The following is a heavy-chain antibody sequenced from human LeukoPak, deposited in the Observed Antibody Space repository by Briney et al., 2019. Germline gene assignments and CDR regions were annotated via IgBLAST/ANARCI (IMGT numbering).Heavy chain of an antibody. CDR1: GFTFSGSA. D-gene: IGHD3-22*01. Sequence: GGSLRLSCAASGFTFSGSAMHWVRQAPGEGLEWVSTIHAGGTTYYADSVRGRFTISRDNSRNTLYLHMNVLRAEDTAVYYCARDDSDGYYYVFWGQGTLVTVSS. CDR3: ARDDSDGYYYVF. J-gene: IGHJ4*02. V-gene: IGHV3-53*01. CDR2: IHAGGTT.